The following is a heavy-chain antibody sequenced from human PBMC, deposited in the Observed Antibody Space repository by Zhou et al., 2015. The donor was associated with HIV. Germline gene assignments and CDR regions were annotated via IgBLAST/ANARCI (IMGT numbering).Heavy chain of an antibody. Sequence: QVQLVQSGAEVKKSGSSVKVSCKASGGTFSRSGISWVRQAPGQGLEWMGGIIPISGATNYAQKFQDRVTITADESTNTAYMEVTSLRSEDTAVYYCARSLGGYDGYWYFDLWGRGTLVSVSS. V-gene: IGHV1-69*12. D-gene: IGHD5-12*01. CDR1: GGTFSRSG. J-gene: IGHJ2*01. CDR2: IIPISGAT. CDR3: ARSLGGYDGYWYFDL.